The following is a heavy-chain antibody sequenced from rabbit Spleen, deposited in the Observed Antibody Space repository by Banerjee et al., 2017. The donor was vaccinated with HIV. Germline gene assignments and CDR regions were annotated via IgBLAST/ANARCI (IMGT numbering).Heavy chain of an antibody. D-gene: IGHD6-1*01. CDR2: IDPLFGIT. J-gene: IGHJ6*01. V-gene: IGHV1S40*01. CDR3: ARSTSAAYDL. CDR1: GFSFSSGYD. Sequence: QSLEESGGGLVKPGASLILTCKASGFSFSSGYDMCWVRQAPGKGLEWIGYIDPLFGITYYANWVNGRFSISRENAQNTVFLQMTSLTAADTATYFCARSTSAAYDLWGPGTLVTVS.